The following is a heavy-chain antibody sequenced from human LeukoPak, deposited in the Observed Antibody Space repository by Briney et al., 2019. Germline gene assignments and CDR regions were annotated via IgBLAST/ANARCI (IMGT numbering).Heavy chain of an antibody. CDR2: ISYDGSNK. V-gene: IGHV3-30*04. J-gene: IGHJ4*02. Sequence: QPGGSLRLSCAASGFTFSSYAMHWVRQAPGKGLEWVAVISYDGSNKYYADSVKGRFTISRDNSKNTLYLQMNSLRAEDTAVYYCARGESQGPHWGQGTLVTVSS. CDR1: GFTFSSYA. CDR3: ARGESQGPH.